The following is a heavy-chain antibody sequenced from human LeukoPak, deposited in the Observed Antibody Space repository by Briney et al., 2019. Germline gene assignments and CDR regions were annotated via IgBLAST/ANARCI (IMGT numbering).Heavy chain of an antibody. Sequence: SETLSLTCTVSGGSISSYYWSWLRQPAGKGLEWIGRIYTSGSTNYNPPLKSRVTMSVDTSKNTFSLKLSSVTAADTAVYYCARDRIDQIYGSGSYSLGDAFDIWGQGTMVTVSS. D-gene: IGHD3-10*01. CDR2: IYTSGST. CDR3: ARDRIDQIYGSGSYSLGDAFDI. CDR1: GGSISSYY. V-gene: IGHV4-4*07. J-gene: IGHJ3*02.